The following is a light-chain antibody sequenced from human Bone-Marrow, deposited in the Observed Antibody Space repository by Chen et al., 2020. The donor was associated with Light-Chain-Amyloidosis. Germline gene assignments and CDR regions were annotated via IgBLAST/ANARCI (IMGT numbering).Light chain of an antibody. CDR2: DVN. J-gene: IGLJ3*02. V-gene: IGLV2-14*03. Sequence: QSALTQPASVSGSLGQSITISCTGTSSDIGNSVFVSWYQHHAAKAPNLIIFDVNNRPSGSSDRFSGSKSGNTASLTISGLQTEDEADYYCCSYTSRSTWVFGGGTRLIVL. CDR3: CSYTSRSTWV. CDR1: SSDIGNSVF.